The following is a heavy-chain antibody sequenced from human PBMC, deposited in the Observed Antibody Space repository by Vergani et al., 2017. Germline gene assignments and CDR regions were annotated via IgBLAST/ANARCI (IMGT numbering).Heavy chain of an antibody. CDR1: GFTFSSYG. CDR2: ISYDGSNK. Sequence: QVQLVESGGGVVQPGRSLRLSCAASGFTFSSYGMHWVRQAPGKGLEWVAVISYDGSNKYYADSVKGRFTISRDNSKNTLYLQMNSLRADDTAVYYCASPNSKLLDAFDIWGQGTMVTVSS. CDR3: ASPNSKLLDAFDI. J-gene: IGHJ3*02. V-gene: IGHV3-30*03. D-gene: IGHD2-15*01.